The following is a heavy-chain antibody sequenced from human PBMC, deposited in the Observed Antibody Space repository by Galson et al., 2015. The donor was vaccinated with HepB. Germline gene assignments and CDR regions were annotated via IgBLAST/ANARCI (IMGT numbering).Heavy chain of an antibody. J-gene: IGHJ4*02. Sequence: SLRLSCAASGFTFSRFAMSWVRQAPGKGLEWVSAINGNGDSTYYADSVKGRFTISRDNSRNTLYLQMNSLRAEDTAVYYCAREGGGIAAAIDYWGQGTLVTVSS. CDR1: GFTFSRFA. D-gene: IGHD6-13*01. V-gene: IGHV3-23*01. CDR2: INGNGDST. CDR3: AREGGGIAAAIDY.